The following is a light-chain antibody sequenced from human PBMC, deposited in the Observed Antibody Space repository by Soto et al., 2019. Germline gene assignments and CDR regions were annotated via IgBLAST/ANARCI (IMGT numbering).Light chain of an antibody. V-gene: IGKV3-20*01. CDR3: QQYDNSPWT. CDR2: GAS. J-gene: IGKJ1*01. CDR1: QTVSSTY. Sequence: EIVMTQSPATLSVSPGERATLSCRASQTVSSTYLAWYQQTPGQAPRLLIYGASSRATGIPDRFSGSGSGTDFTLTISRLEPEDFAVYYCQQYDNSPWTFGQGTKVDIK.